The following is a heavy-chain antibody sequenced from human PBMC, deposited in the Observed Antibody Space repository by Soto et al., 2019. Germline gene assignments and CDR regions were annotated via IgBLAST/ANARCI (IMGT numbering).Heavy chain of an antibody. CDR3: ARVTSSRWHRGYYGMDV. J-gene: IGHJ6*02. Sequence: PSETLSLTCAVYGGSFSGYYWSWIRQPPGKGLEWIGEINHSGSTNYNPSLKSRVTISVDTSKNQFSLKLSSVTAADTAVYYCARVTSSRWHRGYYGMDVWGQGTTVTVYS. CDR1: GGSFSGYY. CDR2: INHSGST. V-gene: IGHV4-34*01. D-gene: IGHD6-13*01.